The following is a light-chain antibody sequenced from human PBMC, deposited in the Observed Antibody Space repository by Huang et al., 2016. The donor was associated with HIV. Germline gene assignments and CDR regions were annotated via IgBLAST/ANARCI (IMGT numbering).Light chain of an antibody. Sequence: EIVMTQSPATLSVSPGERANLSCRASQSVSSNLAWYQQKPGQAPRLLIYGASTRATVIPARCSGSGSGTEFTLTISSLQSEDFAVYYCQQYNNWPPGTFGPGTKVDIK. CDR3: QQYNNWPPGT. V-gene: IGKV3-15*01. CDR1: QSVSSN. J-gene: IGKJ3*01. CDR2: GAS.